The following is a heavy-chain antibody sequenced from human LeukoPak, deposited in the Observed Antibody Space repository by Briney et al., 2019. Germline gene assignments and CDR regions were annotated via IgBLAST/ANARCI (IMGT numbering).Heavy chain of an antibody. D-gene: IGHD3-10*01. J-gene: IGHJ5*02. CDR1: GFSFDNYA. CDR2: ISSSSSYI. Sequence: GGSLRLSCVASGFSFDNYAMNWVRQAPGKGLEWVSSISSSSSYIYYADSVKGRFTISRDNAKNSLYLQMNSLRAEDTAVYYCARDRGSSYRTWFDPWGQGTLVTVSS. CDR3: ARDRGSSYRTWFDP. V-gene: IGHV3-21*01.